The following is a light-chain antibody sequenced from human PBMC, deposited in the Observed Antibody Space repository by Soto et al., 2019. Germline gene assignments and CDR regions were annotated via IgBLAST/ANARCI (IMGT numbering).Light chain of an antibody. CDR1: QNVSSN. CDR3: QQFSSYPLT. V-gene: IGKV3-15*01. J-gene: IGKJ4*01. CDR2: GAS. Sequence: EIVMTQSPATLSVSPGERATLSSRASQNVSSNLAWYQQKPGQAPRLLLYGASTRATGIPARFSGSGSGTEFTLTISRLEPEDFAVYYCQQFSSYPLTFGGGTKVDIK.